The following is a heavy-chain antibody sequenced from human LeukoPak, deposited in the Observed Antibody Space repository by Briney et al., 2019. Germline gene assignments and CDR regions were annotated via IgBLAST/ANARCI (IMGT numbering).Heavy chain of an antibody. Sequence: GGSLRLSCAASGFNFHDYTMHWVRQAPGKGLEWVSGISWDGVTKDYADSVKGRFTISRDNAKKSLNLQMISLSAEDTALYYCTKAPYSYSSSLDYWGQGVHVTVSS. J-gene: IGHJ4*02. V-gene: IGHV3-9*01. CDR1: GFNFHDYT. CDR3: TKAPYSYSSSLDY. CDR2: ISWDGVTK. D-gene: IGHD6-6*01.